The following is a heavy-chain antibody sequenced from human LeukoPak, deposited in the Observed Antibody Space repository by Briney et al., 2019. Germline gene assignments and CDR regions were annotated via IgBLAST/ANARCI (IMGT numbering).Heavy chain of an antibody. V-gene: IGHV3-23*01. J-gene: IGHJ4*02. CDR2: ISDSCINT. CDR3: AWGYCGGGSCYSFDY. CDR1: GFTFSSYA. Sequence: PGGSLRLSCAASGFTFSSYAMSWVRQAPGKGLEWVSGISDSCINTYYADSVKGRFTISRDNSKNTLYLQMNSLRAEDTAVDYCAWGYCGGGSCYSFDYWGQGNLVTVS. D-gene: IGHD2-15*01.